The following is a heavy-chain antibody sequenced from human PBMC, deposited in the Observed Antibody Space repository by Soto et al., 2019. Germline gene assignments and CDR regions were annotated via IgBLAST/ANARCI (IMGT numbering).Heavy chain of an antibody. D-gene: IGHD1-26*01. J-gene: IGHJ6*03. CDR3: ARESGGATATLDYYYFYMDV. Sequence: VQLAQSGAEVKKPGASVKVSCKTPGDSFNDYYIHWVRQAPGQGLEWMGWINPNGGATKYAKKFQGRVTVTRDTSIRTVYMELSSLRSDDTAVYYCARESGGATATLDYYYFYMDVWGKGTTVTVSS. V-gene: IGHV1-2*02. CDR1: GDSFNDYY. CDR2: INPNGGAT.